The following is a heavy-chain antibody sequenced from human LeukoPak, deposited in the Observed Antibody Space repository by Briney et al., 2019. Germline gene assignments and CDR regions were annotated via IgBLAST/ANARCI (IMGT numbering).Heavy chain of an antibody. V-gene: IGHV1-46*01. CDR3: ARSRTDDYGDWWWFDP. CDR1: GYTFTSYY. CDR2: INPSGGST. Sequence: ASVKVSCKASGYTFTSYYMHWVRQAPGQGLEWMGIINPSGGSTSYAQKFQGRVTISKDTSARTAYMELSSLRSEDTAVYYCARSRTDDYGDWWWFDPWGQGTLVTVSS. J-gene: IGHJ5*02. D-gene: IGHD4-17*01.